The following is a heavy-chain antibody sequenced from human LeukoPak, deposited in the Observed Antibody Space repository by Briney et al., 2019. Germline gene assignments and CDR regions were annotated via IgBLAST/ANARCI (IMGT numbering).Heavy chain of an antibody. V-gene: IGHV4-39*01. J-gene: IGHJ4*02. Sequence: SETLSLTCTVSGGSINSSSYYWGWIRQPPGKGLEWIGSIYYSGSTYYNPSLKSRVTISVETSKNQFSLKLSSVTAADTAVYYCARAPDFLGFYYFDYWGQGTLVTVSS. CDR3: ARAPDFLGFYYFDY. CDR1: GGSINSSSYY. CDR2: IYYSGST. D-gene: IGHD1-14*01.